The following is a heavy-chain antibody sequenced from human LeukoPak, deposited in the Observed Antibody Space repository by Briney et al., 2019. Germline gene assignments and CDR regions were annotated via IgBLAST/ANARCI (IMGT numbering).Heavy chain of an antibody. CDR3: ARVDGGFDI. J-gene: IGHJ3*02. V-gene: IGHV3-21*01. Sequence: GGSLRLSCAASGFIFSYYSMNWVRQAPGKGLEWVSSINSNSNYMSYADPVKGRFTISRDNAKNSLYLQMNSLRDEDTAVYYCARVDGGFDIWGQGTMVTVSS. CDR2: INSNSNYM. CDR1: GFIFSYYS.